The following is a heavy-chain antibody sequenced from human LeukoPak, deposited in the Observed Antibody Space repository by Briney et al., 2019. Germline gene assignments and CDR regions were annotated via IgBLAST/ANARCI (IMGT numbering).Heavy chain of an antibody. D-gene: IGHD1-7*01. Sequence: GGSLRLSCAASGFTFSAFWMSWVRQGPGKGLEWVASIKPDGSDSHHVDSVMGRFTISRDNAKNLLYLQMNSLSAEDTAVYYCARGWGELPGLRLNAFDIWGQGTMVTVSS. J-gene: IGHJ3*02. V-gene: IGHV3-7*01. CDR3: ARGWGELPGLRLNAFDI. CDR1: GFTFSAFW. CDR2: IKPDGSDS.